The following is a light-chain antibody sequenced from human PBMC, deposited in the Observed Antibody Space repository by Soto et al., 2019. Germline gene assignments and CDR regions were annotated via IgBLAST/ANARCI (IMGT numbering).Light chain of an antibody. CDR1: SSNIGANYD. Sequence: QSVLTQPPSVSGAPGQRVTISCTGSSSNIGANYDVHWYLQLPGKAPKLLIYGNIIRPSGVPDRFSGSRSGTSASLAITGLQAEDEADYYCQSYYSSLRDSVVGTGTKVT. CDR3: QSYYSSLRDSV. V-gene: IGLV1-40*01. CDR2: GNI. J-gene: IGLJ1*01.